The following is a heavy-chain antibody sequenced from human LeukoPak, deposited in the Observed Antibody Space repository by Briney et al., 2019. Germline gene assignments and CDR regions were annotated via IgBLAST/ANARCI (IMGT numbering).Heavy chain of an antibody. CDR3: AREIGSATDSTASYYFDY. CDR2: INPNSGGT. Sequence: ASVKVSCKASGYTFTGYYMHWVRQAPGQGLEWMGWINPNSGGTNYAQKFQGRVTMTRDTSISTAYMELTRLRSDDTAVYYCAREIGSATDSTASYYFDYWGQGTLVTVSS. J-gene: IGHJ4*02. CDR1: GYTFTGYY. V-gene: IGHV1-2*02. D-gene: IGHD2-15*01.